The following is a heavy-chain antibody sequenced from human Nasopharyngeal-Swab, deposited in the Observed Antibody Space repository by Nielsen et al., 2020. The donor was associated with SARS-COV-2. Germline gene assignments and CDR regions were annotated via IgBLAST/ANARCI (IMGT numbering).Heavy chain of an antibody. CDR1: GGSISSYY. D-gene: IGHD2-21*02. J-gene: IGHJ6*02. CDR2: IYYSGST. Sequence: SETLSLTCTVSGGSISSYYWSWIRQPPGKGLEWIGYIYYSGSTNYNPSLKSRVTISVDTSKNQFSLKLSSVTAADTAVYYCARLYCGGDCSYYYYYGMDVWGQGTTVTVSS. CDR3: ARLYCGGDCSYYYYYGMDV. V-gene: IGHV4-59*01.